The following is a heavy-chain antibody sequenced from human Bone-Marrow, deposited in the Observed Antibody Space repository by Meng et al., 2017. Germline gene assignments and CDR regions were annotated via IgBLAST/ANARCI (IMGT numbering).Heavy chain of an antibody. V-gene: IGHV7-4-1*02. CDR2: INTNTGSP. CDR1: GYTFTSHA. CDR3: ARAPYTSGDWFDP. J-gene: IGHJ5*02. D-gene: IGHD6-19*01. Sequence: ASVKVSCKTSGYTFTSHAMNWVRQAPGQGLEWLGWINTNTGSPTYAQGFTGRFVFSLDTSVSTAYLQISSLKAEDTAVYYCARAPYTSGDWFDPWGQGTLVTVSS.